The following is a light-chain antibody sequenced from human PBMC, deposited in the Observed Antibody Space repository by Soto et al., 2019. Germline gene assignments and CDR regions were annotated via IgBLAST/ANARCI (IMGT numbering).Light chain of an antibody. V-gene: IGKV1-5*01. Sequence: DTPMTQSPLNVSPSVGYRVAITSRSSQSVNKWLAWFQQKPGKVPKLLIFDASTLQTGVQSRFGGGGSGTEFTLTISGRQPDDFAAYYYQQYNSDYPWTFGPGTKVDIK. CDR1: QSVNKW. CDR3: QQYNSDYPWT. J-gene: IGKJ1*01. CDR2: DAS.